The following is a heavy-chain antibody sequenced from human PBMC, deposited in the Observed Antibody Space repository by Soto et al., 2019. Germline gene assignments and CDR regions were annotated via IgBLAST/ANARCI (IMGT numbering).Heavy chain of an antibody. V-gene: IGHV1-69*12. CDR3: ARDADFWSGYYYYYGMDV. Sequence: QVQLVQSGAEVKKPGSSVKVSCKASGGTFSSYAISWVRQAPGQGLEWMGGIIPIFGTANYAQKFQGRVTITADESTSTDYMELSSLRSEDTAVYYCARDADFWSGYYYYYGMDVWGQGTTVTVSS. CDR2: IIPIFGTA. D-gene: IGHD3-3*01. CDR1: GGTFSSYA. J-gene: IGHJ6*02.